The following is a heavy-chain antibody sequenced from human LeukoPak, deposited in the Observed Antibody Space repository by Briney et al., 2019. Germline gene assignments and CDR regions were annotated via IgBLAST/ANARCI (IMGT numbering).Heavy chain of an antibody. CDR3: ARGSHSSGWYFLGTDY. CDR2: ISWNSGRT. V-gene: IGHV3-9*01. J-gene: IGHJ4*02. Sequence: PGGSLRLSCAASGFTFEDYAMHWVRQAPGKGLEWVSGISWNSGRTGYADSVKGRFTISRDNAKNSLYLQMNSLRAEDTAVYYCARGSHSSGWYFLGTDYWGQGTLVTVSS. CDR1: GFTFEDYA. D-gene: IGHD6-19*01.